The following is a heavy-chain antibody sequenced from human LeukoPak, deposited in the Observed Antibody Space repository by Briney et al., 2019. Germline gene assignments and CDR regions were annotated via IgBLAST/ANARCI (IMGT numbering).Heavy chain of an antibody. V-gene: IGHV5-51*01. D-gene: IGHD3-9*01. CDR1: GYSFTSYW. J-gene: IGHJ4*02. Sequence: GESLKISCKGSGYSFTSYWIGWVRQMPGKGLEWMGIIYPGDSDTRYSPSFQGQVTISADKSISNAYLQWSSLKASDTAMYYCARRVVNYDILTGSSPYFDYWGQGTLVTVSS. CDR2: IYPGDSDT. CDR3: ARRVVNYDILTGSSPYFDY.